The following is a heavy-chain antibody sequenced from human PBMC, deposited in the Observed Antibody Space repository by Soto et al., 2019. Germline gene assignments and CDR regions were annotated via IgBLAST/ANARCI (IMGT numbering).Heavy chain of an antibody. Sequence: GGSLRLSCAASGFTFSSYGMHWVRQAPGKGLEWVAVIWYDGSNKYYADSVKGRFTISRDNSKNTLYLQMNSLRAEDTAVYYCARDYGDYLSAFYYWGQGTLVTVSS. D-gene: IGHD4-17*01. V-gene: IGHV3-33*01. CDR3: ARDYGDYLSAFYY. CDR1: GFTFSSYG. J-gene: IGHJ4*02. CDR2: IWYDGSNK.